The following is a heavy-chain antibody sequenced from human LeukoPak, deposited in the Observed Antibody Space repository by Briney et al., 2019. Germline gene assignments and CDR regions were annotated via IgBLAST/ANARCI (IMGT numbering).Heavy chain of an antibody. V-gene: IGHV4-34*01. Sequence: SETLSLTCAVYGGSFGGYYWSWIRQPPGKGLEWIGEINHSGSTNYNPSLKSRVTISVDTSKNQFSLKLSSVTAADTAVYYCATPRYYFDYWGQGTLVTVSS. J-gene: IGHJ4*02. CDR2: INHSGST. CDR1: GGSFGGYY. CDR3: ATPRYYFDY.